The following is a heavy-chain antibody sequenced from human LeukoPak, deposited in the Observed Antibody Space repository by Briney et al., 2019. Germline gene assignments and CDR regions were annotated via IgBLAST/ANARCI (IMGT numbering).Heavy chain of an antibody. CDR3: AREPLKYFDSYYGLDV. D-gene: IGHD3-9*01. V-gene: IGHV3-74*01. Sequence: AGGSLRLSCVVSGFTFRDYWMHWVRQAPGKGLVWVSRIYGDGSGTAYADPVKGRFTISRDNAKNTLYLQVNSLRAEDTAVYYCAREPLKYFDSYYGLDVWGQGTTVAVSS. CDR1: GFTFRDYW. CDR2: IYGDGSGT. J-gene: IGHJ6*02.